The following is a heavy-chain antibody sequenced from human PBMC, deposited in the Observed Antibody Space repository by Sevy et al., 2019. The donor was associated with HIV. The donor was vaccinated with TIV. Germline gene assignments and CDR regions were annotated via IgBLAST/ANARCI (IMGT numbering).Heavy chain of an antibody. CDR1: EFSFSDYY. D-gene: IGHD2-2*01. J-gene: IGHJ4*02. CDR3: ARCRVVAADYYFDY. CDR2: ISSRSSYT. V-gene: IGHV3-11*06. Sequence: GGSLRLSCAVSEFSFSDYYMAWIRQAPGKGLEWVSYISSRSSYTNYADSVKGRFTISRDNAMNSLYLQMNSLRAEDTAVYYCARCRVVAADYYFDYWGQGTLVTVSS.